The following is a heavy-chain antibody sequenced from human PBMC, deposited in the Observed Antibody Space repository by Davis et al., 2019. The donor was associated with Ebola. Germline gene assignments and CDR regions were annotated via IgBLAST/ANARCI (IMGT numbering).Heavy chain of an antibody. V-gene: IGHV3-30*03. D-gene: IGHD3-9*01. Sequence: GESLKISCAASGFTFSSYGMHWVRQAPGKGLEWVAVISYDGSNKYYADSVKGRFTISRDNSKNTLYLQMNSLRAEDTAVYYCARDCFYDILTGYMCYFDYWGQGTLVTVSS. CDR2: ISYDGSNK. CDR3: ARDCFYDILTGYMCYFDY. J-gene: IGHJ4*02. CDR1: GFTFSSYG.